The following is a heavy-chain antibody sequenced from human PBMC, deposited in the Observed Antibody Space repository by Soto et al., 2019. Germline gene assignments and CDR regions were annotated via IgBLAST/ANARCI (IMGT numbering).Heavy chain of an antibody. D-gene: IGHD1-1*01. CDR2: INAGNGNT. CDR3: ARSGMDWNDVWFDP. Sequence: QVQLVQSGAEVKKPGASVKVSCKASGYTFTSYAMHWVRQAPGQRLEWMGWINAGNGNTKYSQKFQGRVTITRDTSASTAYMELSSMRSEDTAVYYGARSGMDWNDVWFDPWGQGTLVTVSS. CDR1: GYTFTSYA. J-gene: IGHJ5*02. V-gene: IGHV1-3*01.